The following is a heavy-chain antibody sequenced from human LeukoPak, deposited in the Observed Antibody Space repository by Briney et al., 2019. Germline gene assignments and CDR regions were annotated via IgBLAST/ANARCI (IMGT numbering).Heavy chain of an antibody. CDR3: AKVNVGWGAFDI. V-gene: IGHV3-21*01. D-gene: IGHD2-2*03. CDR2: VRWSSGNI. Sequence: GGSLTLFCAPCGFTLSSYSVNWGRQAPGKGLEVVSSVRWSSGNIFYVDSLKGRLTISRHIAKTSLYQQMNSLRPENTAVFYCAKVNVGWGAFDIWGQGTMVTVSS. J-gene: IGHJ3*02. CDR1: GFTLSSYS.